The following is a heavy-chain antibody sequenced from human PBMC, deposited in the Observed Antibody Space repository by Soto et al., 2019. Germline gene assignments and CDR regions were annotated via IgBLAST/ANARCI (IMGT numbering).Heavy chain of an antibody. CDR2: IDPSDSYT. CDR1: GYSFTSYW. Sequence: ESLKISCKGSGYSFTSYWISWVRQMPGKGLEWMGRIDPSDSYTNYSPSFQGHVTISADKSISTAYLQWSSLKASDTAMYYCARHPLNLGYCSSTSCYLHYGMDVWGQGTTVTVSS. D-gene: IGHD2-2*01. J-gene: IGHJ6*02. CDR3: ARHPLNLGYCSSTSCYLHYGMDV. V-gene: IGHV5-10-1*01.